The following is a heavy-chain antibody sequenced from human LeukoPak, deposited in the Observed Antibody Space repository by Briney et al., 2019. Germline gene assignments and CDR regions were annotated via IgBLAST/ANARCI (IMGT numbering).Heavy chain of an antibody. Sequence: GGSLRLSCAASGFTFSSYGMHWVRQAPGKGLEWVAVISYDGSNQYYADTVKGRFTISRDNSKNTLYLQMNSLRAEDTAVYYCAKDRLGALYYYDSSGYYRFDYWGQGTLVTVSS. CDR3: AKDRLGALYYYDSSGYYRFDY. CDR1: GFTFSSYG. V-gene: IGHV3-30*18. D-gene: IGHD3-22*01. CDR2: ISYDGSNQ. J-gene: IGHJ4*01.